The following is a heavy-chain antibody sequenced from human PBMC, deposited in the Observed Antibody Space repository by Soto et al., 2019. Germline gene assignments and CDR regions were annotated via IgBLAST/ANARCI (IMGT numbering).Heavy chain of an antibody. D-gene: IGHD2-15*01. V-gene: IGHV1-3*01. CDR2: INAGNGNT. CDR1: GYTFTSYA. Sequence: ASVKVSCKASGYTFTSYAMHWVRQAPGQRLEWMGWINAGNGNTKYSQKFQGRVTITRDTSASTAYMELSSLRSEDTAVYYCARGGGCSGGSCYSVAYYYYGMDVWGQGTTVTVSS. J-gene: IGHJ6*02. CDR3: ARGGGCSGGSCYSVAYYYYGMDV.